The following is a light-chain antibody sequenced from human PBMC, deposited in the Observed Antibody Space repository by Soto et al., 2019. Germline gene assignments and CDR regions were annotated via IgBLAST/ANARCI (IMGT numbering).Light chain of an antibody. CDR3: CSYAGRHTYV. CDR2: EGN. J-gene: IGLJ1*01. Sequence: QSVLTQPASVSGSPGQSVTVSCTGTSSDVGNYNLVSWYQQHPGKPPSLIIFEGNQRPSGVSNRFSGSKSGNTASLTISGLQAEAEADYYCCSYAGRHTYVFGTATKLTVL. CDR1: SSDVGNYNL. V-gene: IGLV2-23*01.